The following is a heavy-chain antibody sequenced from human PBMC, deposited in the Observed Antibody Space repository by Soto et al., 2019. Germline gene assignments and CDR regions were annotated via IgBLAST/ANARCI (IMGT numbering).Heavy chain of an antibody. CDR3: ASSYGSGYRAFDY. J-gene: IGHJ4*02. CDR2: INPILSMS. Sequence: QVQLVQSGAEVKKPGSSVTVSCKASGDTFTFYSINWVRQAPGLGLEWMGRINPILSMSNYAQRFQGRVTMTADKSTRTAYMELSSLRSEDTAMYYCASSYGSGYRAFDYWGQGALATVSS. D-gene: IGHD3-10*01. CDR1: GDTFTFYS. V-gene: IGHV1-69*02.